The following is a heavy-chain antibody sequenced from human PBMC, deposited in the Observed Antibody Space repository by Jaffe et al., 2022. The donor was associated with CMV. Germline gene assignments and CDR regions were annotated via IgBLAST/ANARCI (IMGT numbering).Heavy chain of an antibody. V-gene: IGHV1-18*04. CDR1: GYTFTSYG. CDR3: ARDLKNYDILTGYYNDAFDI. CDR2: ISAYNGNT. Sequence: QVQLVQSGAEVKKPGASVKVSCKASGYTFTSYGISWVRQAPGQGLEWMGWISAYNGNTNYAQKLQGRVTMTTDTSTSTAYMELRSLRSDDTAVYYCARDLKNYDILTGYYNDAFDIWGQGTMVTVSS. D-gene: IGHD3-9*01. J-gene: IGHJ3*02.